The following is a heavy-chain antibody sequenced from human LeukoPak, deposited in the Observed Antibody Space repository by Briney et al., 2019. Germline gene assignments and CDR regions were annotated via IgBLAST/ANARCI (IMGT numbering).Heavy chain of an antibody. V-gene: IGHV3-74*01. CDR1: GFTFSSYW. J-gene: IGHJ4*02. CDR3: ARLIAVAGAVDY. Sequence: GGSLRLSCAASGFTFSSYWMHWVRHAPGKGLVWVSRINSDGSSTSYADSVKGRFTISRDNAKNTLYLQMNSLRAEDTAVYYCARLIAVAGAVDYWGQGTLVTVSS. D-gene: IGHD6-19*01. CDR2: INSDGSST.